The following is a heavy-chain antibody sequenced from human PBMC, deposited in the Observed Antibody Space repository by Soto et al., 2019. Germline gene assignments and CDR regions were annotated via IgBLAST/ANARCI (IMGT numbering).Heavy chain of an antibody. D-gene: IGHD2-8*01. J-gene: IGHJ4*02. CDR1: GFTFSSYA. CDR2: ISGGDGNT. V-gene: IGHV3-23*01. Sequence: EVQLLESGGGLVQPGGSLRLSCAASGFTFSSYAMNWVRQAPGKGLEWVSVISGGDGNTYYADSVQGRFTISRDNSKNTLYLQIGSLRAEDTALYYCAKGAHAKGRFYFEYWGQGNLVTVSS. CDR3: AKGAHAKGRFYFEY.